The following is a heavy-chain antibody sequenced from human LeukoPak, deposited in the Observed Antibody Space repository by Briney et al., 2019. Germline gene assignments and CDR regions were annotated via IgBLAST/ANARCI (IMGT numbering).Heavy chain of an antibody. V-gene: IGHV3-33*06. J-gene: IGHJ4*02. CDR2: IWHDGSNK. CDR3: AKDFVTMVRGVSHYFDN. Sequence: GRSLRLSCAASGFTFSSYGMHWVRQAPGKGLEWVAVIWHDGSNKYYADSVKGRFTISRDNSKNTLYLQMNSLRAEDTAVYYCAKDFVTMVRGVSHYFDNWGQGTLVTVSS. D-gene: IGHD3-10*01. CDR1: GFTFSSYG.